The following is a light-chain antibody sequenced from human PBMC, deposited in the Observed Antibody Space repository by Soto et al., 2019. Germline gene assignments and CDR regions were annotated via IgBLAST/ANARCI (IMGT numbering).Light chain of an antibody. J-gene: IGLJ1*01. Sequence: QSALTQPASVSGSPGQSVTISCTGTSTNVGTYQAISWYQQHPGKAPKLILYEVSQRPSGVSDRFSGSKSGNTAPLTISGLQAEDEADYHCCSYASSSTYVFGTGTKVTVL. CDR2: EVS. CDR3: CSYASSSTYV. CDR1: STNVGTYQA. V-gene: IGLV2-23*02.